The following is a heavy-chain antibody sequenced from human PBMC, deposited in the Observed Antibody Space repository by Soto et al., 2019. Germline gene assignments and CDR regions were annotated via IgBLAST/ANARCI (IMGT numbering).Heavy chain of an antibody. V-gene: IGHV4-39*01. CDR1: GGSISSSSYY. CDR2: IYYSGST. J-gene: IGHJ3*02. CDR3: ARQAAAGSDAFDI. Sequence: QLQLQESAPGLVKPSETLSLTCTVSGGSISSSSYYWGWIRQPPGKGLEWIGSIYYSGSTYYNTSHKSRVAISVDKSKNQFSLKLSSVPAADTAVYYCARQAAAGSDAFDIWGQGTMVTVSS. D-gene: IGHD6-13*01.